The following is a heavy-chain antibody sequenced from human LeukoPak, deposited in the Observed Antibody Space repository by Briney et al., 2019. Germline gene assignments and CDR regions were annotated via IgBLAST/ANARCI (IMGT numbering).Heavy chain of an antibody. V-gene: IGHV1-69*05. J-gene: IGHJ5*01. CDR3: ARAYCSGGSCYNGFDY. CDR1: GGTFSSYA. D-gene: IGHD2-15*01. CDR2: IIPIFGTA. Sequence: SVKVSCKASGGTFSSYAISWVRQAPGQGLEWMGGIIPIFGTANYAQKFQGRVTITTDESTSTAYMELSSLRSEDTAVYYCARAYCSGGSCYNGFDYWGQGTLVTVSS.